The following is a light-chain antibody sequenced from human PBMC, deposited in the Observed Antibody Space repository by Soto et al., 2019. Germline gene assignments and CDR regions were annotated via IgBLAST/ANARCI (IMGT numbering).Light chain of an antibody. CDR3: RPYSTSHPPPIV. V-gene: IGLV2-14*01. CDR2: DVS. J-gene: IGLJ1*01. CDR1: SSDVGGYNY. Sequence: QSALTQPASVSGSPGQSITISCTGTSSDVGGYNYVSWYQQHPGKAPKFMIYDVSNRPSGVSNRFSGSKSGNTASLTISGLQAEEEADYFLRPYSTSHPPPIVFRTWTKVTLL.